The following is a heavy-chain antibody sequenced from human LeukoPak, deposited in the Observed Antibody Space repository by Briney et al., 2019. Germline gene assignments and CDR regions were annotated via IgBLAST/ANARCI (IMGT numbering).Heavy chain of an antibody. J-gene: IGHJ4*01. CDR1: GFTFSDYY. Sequence: TGGSLRLSCVGSGFTFSDYYMSWIRQAPGKGLEWVSYISSGSSYTSYADSVRGRFSISRDNAKNSLYLQMNSLRAEDTAVYYCARGGYYNSGSTDYWGHGTLVTVSS. CDR2: ISSGSSYT. CDR3: ARGGYYNSGSTDY. D-gene: IGHD3-10*01. V-gene: IGHV3-11*05.